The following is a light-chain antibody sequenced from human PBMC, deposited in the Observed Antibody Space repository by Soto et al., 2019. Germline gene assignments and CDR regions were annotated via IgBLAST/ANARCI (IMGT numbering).Light chain of an antibody. V-gene: IGKV3-15*01. J-gene: IGKJ1*01. CDR2: GAS. CDR3: QQYNSWPRT. CDR1: QSVGSD. Sequence: DIVMTQSPCSLSVSPGERGTLSCRASQSVGSDLAWYQQKPGQAPRLLIYGASTRATCIPARFSGSGSGTEFTLTISSLQSEDFAVYYCQQYNSWPRTFGQGTKVAIK.